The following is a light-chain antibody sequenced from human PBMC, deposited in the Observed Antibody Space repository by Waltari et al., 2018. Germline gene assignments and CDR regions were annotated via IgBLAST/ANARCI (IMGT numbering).Light chain of an antibody. J-gene: IGKJ2*01. CDR1: QSLDSTY. CDR2: GAS. Sequence: EMVWTQPQGPLFFSPGERPTSSCRASQSLDSTYLAWYQLKPGQAPRLLIYGASSRAAGIPERFSGSGSGKDFTITISRLEPEDVAVYYCQQYNKSPYTFGQGTKLRIK. CDR3: QQYNKSPYT. V-gene: IGKV3-20*01.